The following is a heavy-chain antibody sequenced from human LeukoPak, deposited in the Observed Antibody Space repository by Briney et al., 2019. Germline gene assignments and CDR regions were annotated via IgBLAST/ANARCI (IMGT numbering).Heavy chain of an antibody. CDR3: ARGFMTKVTFDS. CDR2: ISGSGDYT. D-gene: IGHD4-17*01. CDR1: GFTFSSYA. J-gene: IGHJ4*02. Sequence: GGSLRLSCAASGFTFSSYAMSWVRQAPGRGLEWVSAISGSGDYTNYADSVKGRFTISRDNSKNTLSLQMNSLRAEDTAVYYCARGFMTKVTFDSWGQGTLVTVSS. V-gene: IGHV3-23*01.